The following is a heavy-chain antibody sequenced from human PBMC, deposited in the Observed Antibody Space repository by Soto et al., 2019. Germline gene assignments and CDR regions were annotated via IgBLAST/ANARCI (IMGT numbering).Heavy chain of an antibody. CDR1: GFTFDDYA. CDR3: AKDGGYCSSTSCPTYYYMDV. V-gene: IGHV3-9*01. J-gene: IGHJ6*03. D-gene: IGHD2-2*01. Sequence: GGSLRLSCAASGFTFDDYAMHWVRQAPGKGLEWVSGISWNSGSIGYADSVKGRFTISRDNAKNSLYLQMNSLRAEDTALYYCAKDGGYCSSTSCPTYYYMDVWGKGTTVTVSS. CDR2: ISWNSGSI.